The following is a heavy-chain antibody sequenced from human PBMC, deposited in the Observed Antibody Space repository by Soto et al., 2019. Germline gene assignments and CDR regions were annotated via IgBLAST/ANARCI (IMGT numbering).Heavy chain of an antibody. D-gene: IGHD2-21*02. Sequence: ASVKVSCKASGYTFTGYYMHWVRQAPGQGLEWMGWINPNSGGTNYAQKFQGWVTMTRDTSISTAYMELSRLRSDDTVVYYCARVGGYCGGDCYPPMGGMDVWGQGPTVTVSS. V-gene: IGHV1-2*04. CDR1: GYTFTGYY. CDR3: ARVGGYCGGDCYPPMGGMDV. J-gene: IGHJ6*02. CDR2: INPNSGGT.